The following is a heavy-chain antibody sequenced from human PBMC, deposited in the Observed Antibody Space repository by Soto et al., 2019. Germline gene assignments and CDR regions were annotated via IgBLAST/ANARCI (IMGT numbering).Heavy chain of an antibody. CDR1: GFTFSSYG. CDR2: ISYDGSNK. V-gene: IGHV3-30*18. Sequence: GSLRLSCAASGFTFSSYGMHWVRQAPGKGLEWVAVISYDGSNKYYADSVKGRFTISRDNSKNTLYLQMNSLRAEDTAVYYCAKAGGRCSSTSCYTGTYYYYYGMDVWGQGTKVTVSS. J-gene: IGHJ6*02. D-gene: IGHD2-2*02. CDR3: AKAGGRCSSTSCYTGTYYYYYGMDV.